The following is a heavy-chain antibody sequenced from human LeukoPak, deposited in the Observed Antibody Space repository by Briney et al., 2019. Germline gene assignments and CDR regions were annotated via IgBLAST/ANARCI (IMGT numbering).Heavy chain of an antibody. V-gene: IGHV3-33*01. CDR2: IWYDGSNK. J-gene: IGHJ4*02. D-gene: IGHD1-26*01. CDR3: ARDLGMQLRNDY. CDR1: GFTFSSYG. Sequence: GGSLRLSCAASGFTFSSYGMHWVRQAPGKGLEWVAVIWYDGSNKYYADSVKGRFTISRDNSKNTLYLQMNSLRAEDTAVYYCARDLGMQLRNDYWGQGTLVTVSS.